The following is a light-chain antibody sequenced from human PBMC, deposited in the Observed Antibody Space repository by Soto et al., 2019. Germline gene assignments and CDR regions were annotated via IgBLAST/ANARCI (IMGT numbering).Light chain of an antibody. V-gene: IGKV4-1*01. CDR2: WAS. Sequence: DIVMTQSPDSLAVSLGERATINCKSSQSVLYSSNNKNYLAWYQKKPGQPPKLLVYWASTRESGVPDRFSGSGSGTDFTLTISNLQAEDVAVYYCQQYYSTLSWTFGQGTKVEIK. CDR3: QQYYSTLSWT. J-gene: IGKJ1*01. CDR1: QSVLYSSNNKNY.